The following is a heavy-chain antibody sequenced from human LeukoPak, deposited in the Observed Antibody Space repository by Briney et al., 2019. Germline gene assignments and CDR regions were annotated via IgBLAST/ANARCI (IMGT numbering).Heavy chain of an antibody. J-gene: IGHJ3*01. D-gene: IGHD6-6*01. CDR2: ISGSGGSS. CDR3: VRESITAPVVFDF. Sequence: GGSLRLSCAASGFTFSSYAMSWVRQAPGKGLEWVSAISGSGGSSYYADSVKGRFTISRDNSTNTLYLQMNSLRAEDTAVYYCVRESITAPVVFDFWGQGTMVTVSP. CDR1: GFTFSSYA. V-gene: IGHV3-23*01.